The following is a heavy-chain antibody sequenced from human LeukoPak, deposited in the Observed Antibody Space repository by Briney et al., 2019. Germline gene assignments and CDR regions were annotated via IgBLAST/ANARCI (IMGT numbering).Heavy chain of an antibody. CDR2: IYFSGTT. V-gene: IGHV4-39*07. CDR1: AGSISSSSYY. Sequence: PSETLSLTCTVSAGSISSSSYYWGWIRQPPGKGLEWIGSIYFSGTTYYNPSLKSRVTISVDTSKNQLSLRLSSVTAADTAVYYCAREGSFDRPPRPTHEDKWGQGTLVIVSS. CDR3: AREGSFDRPPRPTHEDK. D-gene: IGHD3-9*01. J-gene: IGHJ4*02.